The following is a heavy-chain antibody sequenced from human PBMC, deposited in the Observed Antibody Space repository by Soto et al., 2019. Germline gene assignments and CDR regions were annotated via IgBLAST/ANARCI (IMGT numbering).Heavy chain of an antibody. CDR2: ISSSSSYT. J-gene: IGHJ6*02. V-gene: IGHV3-11*06. CDR1: GFTFSDYY. CDR3: ARSPPGYYYGMAV. Sequence: QVQLVESGGGLVKPGGSLRLSCAASGFTFSDYYMSWIRQAPGKGLEWVSYISSSSSYTNYADSVKGRFTISRDNVKNSLSLQMNSLRAEDTAVYYCARSPPGYYYGMAVWGQGTTVTVSS.